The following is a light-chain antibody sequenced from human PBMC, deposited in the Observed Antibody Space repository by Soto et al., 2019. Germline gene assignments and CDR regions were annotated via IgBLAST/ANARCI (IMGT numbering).Light chain of an antibody. J-gene: IGKJ1*01. V-gene: IGKV1-39*01. CDR1: QTISRF. CDR3: QQSFRSPQT. CDR2: ATS. Sequence: DMQMTQSPSSLSASVGDRVTITCRASQTISRFVNWYQQKPGEAPNLLIYATSTLQRGVPSRFSGSGYGTEFTLTISSLQPEDFATYYCQQSFRSPQTFGQGTKVDIK.